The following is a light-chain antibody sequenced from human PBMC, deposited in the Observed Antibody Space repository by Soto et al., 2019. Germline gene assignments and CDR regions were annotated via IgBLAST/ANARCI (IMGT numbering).Light chain of an antibody. CDR2: AAS. CDR1: QGFGNY. Sequence: DIQMTHSPPSLSPSVEDRVTITSRPVQGFGNYLAWYQQKPGKVPKLLIYAASTLQSGVPSRFSGSGSGTDFTLTISSLQPEDVATYYCQKYNSAPITFGPGTKVDIK. CDR3: QKYNSAPIT. J-gene: IGKJ3*01. V-gene: IGKV1-27*01.